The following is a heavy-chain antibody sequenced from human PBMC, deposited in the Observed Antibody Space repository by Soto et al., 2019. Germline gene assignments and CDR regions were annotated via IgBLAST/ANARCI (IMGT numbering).Heavy chain of an antibody. CDR3: ARGSLWFGDQGDFDY. V-gene: IGHV4-34*01. D-gene: IGHD3-10*01. CDR1: GGSFSGYY. Sequence: SETLSLTCAVYGGSFSGYYWSWIRQPPGKGLEWIGEINHSGSTNYNPSLKSRVTISVDTSKNQFSLKLSSVTAADTAVYYCARGSLWFGDQGDFDYWGQGTLVTVSS. CDR2: INHSGST. J-gene: IGHJ4*02.